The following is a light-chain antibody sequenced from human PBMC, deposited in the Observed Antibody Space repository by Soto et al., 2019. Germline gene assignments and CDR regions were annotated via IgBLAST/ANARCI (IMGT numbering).Light chain of an antibody. CDR1: QGISSD. CDR2: DAS. V-gene: IGKV1D-13*01. CDR3: QQFNNYPHT. J-gene: IGKJ2*01. Sequence: AIQLTQSPFSLSASVGDRVTITCRASQGISSDLAWYHQKPGQAPKLLIYDASSLESGVPSRFSGSGSGTDFTLTISSLQPEDFATYYCQQFNNYPHTFGQGTKLEIK.